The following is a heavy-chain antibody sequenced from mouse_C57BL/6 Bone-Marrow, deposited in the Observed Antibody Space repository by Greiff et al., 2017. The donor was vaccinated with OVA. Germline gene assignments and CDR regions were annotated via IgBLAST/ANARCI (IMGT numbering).Heavy chain of an antibody. V-gene: IGHV5-6*01. CDR3: ARQRLCWYFDV. D-gene: IGHD3-2*02. CDR1: GFTFSSYG. CDR2: ISSGGSYT. J-gene: IGHJ1*03. Sequence: EVQVVESGGDLVKPGGSLKLSCAASGFTFSSYGMSWVRQTPDKRLEWVATISSGGSYTYYPDSVKGRFTISRDNAKNTLYLQMSSLKSEDTAMYYCARQRLCWYFDVWGTGTTVTVSS.